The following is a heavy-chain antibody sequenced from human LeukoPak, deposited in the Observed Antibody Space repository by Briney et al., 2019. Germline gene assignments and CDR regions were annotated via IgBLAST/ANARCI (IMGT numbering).Heavy chain of an antibody. CDR2: IDPSGGST. CDR1: GYTFTSYS. V-gene: IGHV1-46*01. CDR3: ARGQEPGYASGWHSACGY. D-gene: IGHD6-19*01. Sequence: ASVKVSCKASGYTFTSYSMHWLRQAPGQGLDWIGIIDPSGGSTNYAQKFQGRVTMTRDTSTSTVFMELNSLRSEDTAVYYCARGQEPGYASGWHSACGYWGPGTLVSVSS. J-gene: IGHJ4*02.